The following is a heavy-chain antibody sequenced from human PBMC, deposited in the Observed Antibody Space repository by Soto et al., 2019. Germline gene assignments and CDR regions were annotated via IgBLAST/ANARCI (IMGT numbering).Heavy chain of an antibody. V-gene: IGHV4-34*01. D-gene: IGHD2-2*01. CDR2: INHSGST. Sequence: KQSQTLSLTCAVYGGSFSGYYWSWIRQPPGKGLEWIGEINHSGSTNYNPSLKSRVTISVDTSKNQFSLKLSSVTAADTAVYYCARERHCSSTSCYYYYYYGMDVWGQGTTVTVSS. CDR1: GGSFSGYY. J-gene: IGHJ6*02. CDR3: ARERHCSSTSCYYYYYYGMDV.